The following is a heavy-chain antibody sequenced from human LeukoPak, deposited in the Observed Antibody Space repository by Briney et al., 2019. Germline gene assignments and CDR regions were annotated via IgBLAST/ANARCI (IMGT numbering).Heavy chain of an antibody. V-gene: IGHV1-24*01. D-gene: IGHD3-10*01. CDR1: GYSLSELS. J-gene: IGHJ3*02. Sequence: ASVKVSCKVSGYSLSELSLHWVRQAPGKRLEWMGGSDPEDGEKIYAQKFQGRVTMTEDTSTDTAYRELRSLRSEDTAVDYYATGIINQFSFDIWGQGTMVTVSS. CDR2: SDPEDGEK. CDR3: ATGIINQFSFDI.